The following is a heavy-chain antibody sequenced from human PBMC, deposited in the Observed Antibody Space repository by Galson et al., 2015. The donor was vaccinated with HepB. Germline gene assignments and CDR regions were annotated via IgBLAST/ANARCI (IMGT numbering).Heavy chain of an antibody. D-gene: IGHD3-22*01. CDR2: INAGNGNT. V-gene: IGHV1-3*01. CDR3: ARESMYYYDSSGLDP. Sequence: SVKVSCKASGYTFTSYAMHWVRQAPGQRLEWMGWINAGNGNTKYSQKFQGRVTITRDTSASTAYMELSSLRSEDTAVYYCARESMYYYDSSGLDPWGQGTLVTVSS. J-gene: IGHJ5*02. CDR1: GYTFTSYA.